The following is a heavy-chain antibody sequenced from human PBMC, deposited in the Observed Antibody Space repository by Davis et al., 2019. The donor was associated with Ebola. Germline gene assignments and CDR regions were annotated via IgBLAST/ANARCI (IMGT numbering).Heavy chain of an antibody. V-gene: IGHV1-46*01. CDR2: ITPSGGST. D-gene: IGHD1-7*01. CDR3: ARGELELPFDY. Sequence: SVTVSRLASLYTFPDHYMHWVRPAPGQGLEWRGIITPSGGSTRYAQKFQGRVTMTRDKSTSTVYMELSSLRSEDTAVYYCARGELELPFDYWGQGTLVTVSS. CDR1: LYTFPDHY. J-gene: IGHJ4*02.